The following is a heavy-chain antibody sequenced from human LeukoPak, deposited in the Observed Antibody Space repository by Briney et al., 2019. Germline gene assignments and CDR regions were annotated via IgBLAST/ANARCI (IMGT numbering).Heavy chain of an antibody. V-gene: IGHV3-23*01. D-gene: IGHD6-19*01. CDR1: GFTFSSHW. Sequence: AGGSLRLSCAASGFTFSSHWMSWVRQAPGKGLEWVSAISGSGGSTYYADSVKGRFTISRDNSKNTLYLQMNSLRAEDTAVYYCAKDGLIFPAVAGVIDYWGQGTLVTVSS. CDR3: AKDGLIFPAVAGVIDY. CDR2: ISGSGGST. J-gene: IGHJ4*02.